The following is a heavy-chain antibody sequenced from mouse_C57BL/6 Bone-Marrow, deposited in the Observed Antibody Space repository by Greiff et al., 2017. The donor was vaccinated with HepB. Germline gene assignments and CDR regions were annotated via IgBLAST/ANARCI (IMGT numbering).Heavy chain of an antibody. CDR3: ASRGVNLYYFDY. J-gene: IGHJ2*01. D-gene: IGHD2-1*01. V-gene: IGHV1-80*01. CDR2: IYPGDGDT. CDR1: GYAFSSYW. Sequence: QVQLKESGAELVKPGASVKISCKASGYAFSSYWMNWVKQRPGKGLEWIGQIYPGDGDTNYNGKFKGKATLTADKSSSTAYMQLSSLTSEDSAVYFCASRGVNLYYFDYWGQGTTLTVSS.